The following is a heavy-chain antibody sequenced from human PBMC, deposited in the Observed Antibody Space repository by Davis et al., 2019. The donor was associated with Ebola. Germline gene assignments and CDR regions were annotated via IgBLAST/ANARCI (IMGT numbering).Heavy chain of an antibody. Sequence: PSETLSLTCTVSGGSVSSGSYYWSWIRQPPGKGLEWIGYIYYSGSTNYNPSLKSRVTISVDTSKNQFSLKLSSVTAADTAVYYCAREEIAAAYWGQGTLVTVSS. CDR2: IYYSGST. CDR1: GGSVSSGSYY. V-gene: IGHV4-61*01. CDR3: AREEIAAAY. J-gene: IGHJ4*02. D-gene: IGHD6-13*01.